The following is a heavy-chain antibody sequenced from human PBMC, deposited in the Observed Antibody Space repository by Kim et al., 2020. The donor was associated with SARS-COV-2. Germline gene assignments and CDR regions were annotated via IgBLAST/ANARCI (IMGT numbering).Heavy chain of an antibody. D-gene: IGHD4-17*01. Sequence: DSVKGRFTISRDSSTDTVYLEMNSLRPDDTAVYYCAVRGGYGDRWDAFDIWGQGTMVTVSS. J-gene: IGHJ3*02. CDR3: AVRGGYGDRWDAFDI. V-gene: IGHV3-23*01.